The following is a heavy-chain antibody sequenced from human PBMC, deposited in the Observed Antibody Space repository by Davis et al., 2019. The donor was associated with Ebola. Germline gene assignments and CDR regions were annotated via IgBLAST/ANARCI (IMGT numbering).Heavy chain of an antibody. V-gene: IGHV3-23*01. CDR1: GFTFGNYV. CDR2: FGTGGDT. Sequence: PGGSLRLSCAASGFTFGNYVMRWVRHAPRKGLAWASTFGTGGDTYYADSLKGRFAISRDNSRGTLYLQMNSLRVEDSAIYYCVKDSCNIGFDIWGQGTLVTVSS. J-gene: IGHJ3*02. CDR3: VKDSCNIGFDI. D-gene: IGHD2/OR15-2a*01.